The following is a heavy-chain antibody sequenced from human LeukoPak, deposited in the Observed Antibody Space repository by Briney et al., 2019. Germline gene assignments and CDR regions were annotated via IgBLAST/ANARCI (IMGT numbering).Heavy chain of an antibody. CDR1: GFTFSSYW. J-gene: IGHJ4*02. CDR3: ARDDLDLDRYSSSWTPDY. Sequence: GGSLRLSCAASGFTFSSYWMSWVRQAPGKGLEWVANIKQDGSEKYYVDSVKGRFTISRDNAKNSLYLQMNSLRAEDTAVYYCARDDLDLDRYSSSWTPDYWGQGTLVTVSS. CDR2: IKQDGSEK. D-gene: IGHD6-13*01. V-gene: IGHV3-7*01.